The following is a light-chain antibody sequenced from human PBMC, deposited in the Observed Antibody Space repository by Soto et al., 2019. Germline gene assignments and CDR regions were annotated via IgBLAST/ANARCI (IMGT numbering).Light chain of an antibody. J-gene: IGLJ2*01. V-gene: IGLV2-14*01. CDR3: SSYRSGSTLV. CDR2: EVS. Sequence: QSALTQPASVSGSPGQSITISCIGTGSDVGGYRYVSWYQHHPGKAPKLMIYEVSNRPSGISSRFSGSRSGNTASLIISGLRAEDEADYSCSSYRSGSTLVFGGGTQLTVL. CDR1: GSDVGGYRY.